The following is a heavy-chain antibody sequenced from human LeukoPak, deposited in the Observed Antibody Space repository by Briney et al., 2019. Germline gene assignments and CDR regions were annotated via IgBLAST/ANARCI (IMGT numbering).Heavy chain of an antibody. Sequence: GGSLRLSCAASGVTFSIYIMTSVCQAPGKGLEWVSGSGSGGSTHYADSVKGRFTISRDNSKNTLYLQMNSLRAEDTAVYYCAKDFWSGYYPKYWGQGTLVTVSS. D-gene: IGHD3-3*01. CDR1: GVTFSIYI. V-gene: IGHV3-23*01. CDR3: AKDFWSGYYPKY. CDR2: SGSGGST. J-gene: IGHJ4*02.